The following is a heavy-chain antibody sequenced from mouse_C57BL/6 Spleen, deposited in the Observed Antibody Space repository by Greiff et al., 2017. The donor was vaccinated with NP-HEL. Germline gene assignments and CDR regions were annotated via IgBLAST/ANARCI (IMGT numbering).Heavy chain of an antibody. CDR2: IWRGGST. CDR1: GFSLTSYG. CDR3: AKNWGATTVVIDY. V-gene: IGHV2-5*01. Sequence: QVQLKESGPGLVQPSQSLSITCTVSGFSLTSYGVHWVRQSPGKGLEWLGVIWRGGSTDYNAAFMSRLSITKDNSKSHVFFKMNSLQADDTAIYYCAKNWGATTVVIDYWGKGTTLTVSS. J-gene: IGHJ2*01. D-gene: IGHD1-1*01.